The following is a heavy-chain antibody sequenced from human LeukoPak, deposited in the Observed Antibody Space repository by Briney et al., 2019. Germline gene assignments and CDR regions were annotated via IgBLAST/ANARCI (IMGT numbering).Heavy chain of an antibody. D-gene: IGHD1-26*01. Sequence: PGGSLTLSCTASDFAFTSSGMSWVRQAPGKGLEWVSAISGSGGSTYYADSVKGRFTISRDNSKNTLYLQMNSLRAEDTAVYYCAKGGVGATTPFDYWGQGTLVTVSS. CDR2: ISGSGGST. CDR1: DFAFTSSG. V-gene: IGHV3-23*01. J-gene: IGHJ4*02. CDR3: AKGGVGATTPFDY.